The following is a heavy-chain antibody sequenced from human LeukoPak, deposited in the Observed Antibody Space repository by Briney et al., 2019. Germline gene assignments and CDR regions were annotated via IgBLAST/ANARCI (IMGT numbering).Heavy chain of an antibody. D-gene: IGHD2-15*01. Sequence: GGSLRLSCAATGVTFSSYSMNWVRQAPGKGLEWVAYISSSRSPIYYADSLKGRFTISRDNSKNTLYLQMNSLRAEDTAVYYCAKCYCSGGSCYFDYWGQGTLVTVSS. V-gene: IGHV3-48*01. CDR3: AKCYCSGGSCYFDY. CDR1: GVTFSSYS. CDR2: ISSSRSPI. J-gene: IGHJ4*02.